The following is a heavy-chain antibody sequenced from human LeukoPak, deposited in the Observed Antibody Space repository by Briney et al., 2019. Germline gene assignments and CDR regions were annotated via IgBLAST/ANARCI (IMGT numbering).Heavy chain of an antibody. J-gene: IGHJ4*02. CDR3: AKDRAWGAFAY. Sequence: GGSLRLSCAASGFLFSNHGMNWVRQAPGKGLEWVSGITGDGRTYYVDSVKGRFTISRDNSKNTLYLQMNILRAEDTAIYYCAKDRAWGAFAYWGQGTLVTVSS. CDR1: GFLFSNHG. D-gene: IGHD1-26*01. V-gene: IGHV3-23*01. CDR2: ITGDGRT.